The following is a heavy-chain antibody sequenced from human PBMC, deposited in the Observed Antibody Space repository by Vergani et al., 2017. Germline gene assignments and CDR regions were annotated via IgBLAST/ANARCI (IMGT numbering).Heavy chain of an antibody. J-gene: IGHJ6*03. CDR3: PKAIKQWGPNREAAGTSNYYYYYMDV. CDR2: ISWNSGSI. Sequence: EVQLVESGGGLVQPGRSLRLSCAASGFTFDDYAMHWVRQAPGKGLEWVSGISWNSGSIGYADSVKGRFTISRDNDKNSLYLQMNSLRAEDTALYYCPKAIKQWGPNREAAGTSNYYYYYMDVWGKXP. D-gene: IGHD6-13*01. V-gene: IGHV3-9*01. CDR1: GFTFDDYA.